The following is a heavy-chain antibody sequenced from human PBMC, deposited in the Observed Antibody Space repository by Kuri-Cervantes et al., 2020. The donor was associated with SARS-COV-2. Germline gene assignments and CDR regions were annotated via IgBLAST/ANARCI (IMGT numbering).Heavy chain of an antibody. J-gene: IGHJ6*03. CDR3: AREGGSGSYYDHYYYYYYMDV. D-gene: IGHD3-10*01. V-gene: IGHV3-21*01. Sequence: GGSLRLSCAASGFTFSRYTMNWVRRAPGKGLEWVSSISSRSGYIYYSGSIEGRFTISRDNAKNSLYLQMNSLRAEDTAVYYCAREGGSGSYYDHYYYYYYMDVWGKGTTVTVSS. CDR1: GFTFSRYT. CDR2: ISSRSGYI.